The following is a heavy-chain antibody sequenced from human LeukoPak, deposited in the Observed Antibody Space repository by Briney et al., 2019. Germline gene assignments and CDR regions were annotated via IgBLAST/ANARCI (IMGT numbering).Heavy chain of an antibody. J-gene: IGHJ4*02. CDR3: ARSAGLRYFAPQDY. CDR1: GYTFTSYG. D-gene: IGHD3-9*01. CDR2: ISAYNGNT. Sequence: ASVKVSCKASGYTFTSYGISWVRQAPGQGLEWVGWISAYNGNTNYAQKLQGRVTMTTDTSTSTAYMELRSLRSDDTAVYYCARSAGLRYFAPQDYWGQGTLVTVSS. V-gene: IGHV1-18*01.